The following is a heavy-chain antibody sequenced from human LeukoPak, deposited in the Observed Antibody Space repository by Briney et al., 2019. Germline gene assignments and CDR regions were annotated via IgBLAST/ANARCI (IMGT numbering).Heavy chain of an antibody. CDR2: IYHSGST. CDR1: GYSISSGYY. Sequence: PSETLSLTCAVSGYSISSGYYWGWIRQPPGKGLEWIGSIYHSGSTYYNPSLKSRVTISVDTSKNQFSLKLSSVTAADTAVYYCARRASRDGYKGYAFDIWGPWTMVTVSS. V-gene: IGHV4-38-2*01. CDR3: ARRASRDGYKGYAFDI. J-gene: IGHJ3*02. D-gene: IGHD5-24*01.